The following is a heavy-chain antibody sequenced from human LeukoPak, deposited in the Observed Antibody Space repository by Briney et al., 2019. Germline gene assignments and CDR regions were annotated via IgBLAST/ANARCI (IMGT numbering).Heavy chain of an antibody. CDR1: GFTFSSYA. CDR2: ISYDGSNK. J-gene: IGHJ4*02. Sequence: PGRSLRLSCAASGFTFSSYAMHWVRQAPGKGLEWVAVISYDGSNKYYADSVKGRFTISRDNSKNTLYLQMNSLRAEDTAVYYCARGPNPGAEYDSSGYYSEYFDYWGQGTLVTVSS. V-gene: IGHV3-30-3*01. CDR3: ARGPNPGAEYDSSGYYSEYFDY. D-gene: IGHD3-22*01.